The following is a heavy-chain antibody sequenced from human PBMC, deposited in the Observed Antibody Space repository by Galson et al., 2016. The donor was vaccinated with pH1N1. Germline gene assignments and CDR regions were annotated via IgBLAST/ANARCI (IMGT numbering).Heavy chain of an antibody. CDR1: GFTFSSYA. CDR3: ARDNLRGSGSPDASDV. Sequence: SLRLSCAASGFTFSSYAMSWVRQAPGKGLEWVSAISGSGGYTYIADSVQGRFTISRDNSKNTLYLQMNTLRAEDTAVYYCARDNLRGSGSPDASDVWGQGTMVTVSS. D-gene: IGHD3-10*02. CDR2: ISGSGGYT. J-gene: IGHJ3*01. V-gene: IGHV3-23*01.